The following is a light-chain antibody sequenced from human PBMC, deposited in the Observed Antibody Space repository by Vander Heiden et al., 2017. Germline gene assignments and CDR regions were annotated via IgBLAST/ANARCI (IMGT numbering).Light chain of an antibody. V-gene: IGKV1-5*03. Sequence: IQMTLLPSTLSASVGDKVTISCRASQSVSMWLAWYQQRPGKAPKLLIYKASVLESGVPSRFSGSGSGTEFTLNISSLQPDDFATYFCQHYNCFPFTFGGGTRVELK. CDR1: QSVSMW. J-gene: IGKJ4*01. CDR3: QHYNCFPFT. CDR2: KAS.